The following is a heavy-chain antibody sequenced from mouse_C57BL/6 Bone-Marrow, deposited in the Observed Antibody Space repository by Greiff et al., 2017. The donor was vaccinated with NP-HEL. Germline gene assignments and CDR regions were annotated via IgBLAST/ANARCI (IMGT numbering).Heavy chain of an antibody. V-gene: IGHV1-9*01. J-gene: IGHJ3*01. CDR3: ARKGKDGPAWFAY. D-gene: IGHD2-3*01. CDR2: ILPGSGST. CDR1: GYTFTGYW. Sequence: QVQLQQSGAELMKPGASVKLSCKATGYTFTGYWIEWVKQRPGHGLEWIGEILPGSGSTNYNEKFKGKATFTADTSTNTAYMQLIILTPEDSAIYYCARKGKDGPAWFAYWGQGTLVTVSA.